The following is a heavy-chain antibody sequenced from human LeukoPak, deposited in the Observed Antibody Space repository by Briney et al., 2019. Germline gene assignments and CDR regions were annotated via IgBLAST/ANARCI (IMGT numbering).Heavy chain of an antibody. J-gene: IGHJ4*02. Sequence: GGSLRLSCAASGFTFSSYWMHGVRQAPGKGLVWVSRINSDGSSTNYADSVKGRFTISRDNAKNTLYLQMNSLRAEDTAVYYCTTEGIVATIVPDYWGQGTLVTVSS. CDR1: GFTFSSYW. V-gene: IGHV3-74*01. CDR2: INSDGSST. D-gene: IGHD5-12*01. CDR3: TTEGIVATIVPDY.